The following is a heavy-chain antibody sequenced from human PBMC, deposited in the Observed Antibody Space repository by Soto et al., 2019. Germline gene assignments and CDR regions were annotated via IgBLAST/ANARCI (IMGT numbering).Heavy chain of an antibody. Sequence: PGGSLRLSCAASGFTFSSYSMNWVRQAPGKGLEWVSSISSSSSYIYYADSVKGRFTISRDNAKNSLYLQMNSLRAEDTAVYYCARDPTGGRDSYYYDSSGSRNFQHWGQGTLVTVSS. CDR1: GFTFSSYS. V-gene: IGHV3-21*01. D-gene: IGHD3-22*01. CDR3: ARDPTGGRDSYYYDSSGSRNFQH. CDR2: ISSSSSYI. J-gene: IGHJ1*01.